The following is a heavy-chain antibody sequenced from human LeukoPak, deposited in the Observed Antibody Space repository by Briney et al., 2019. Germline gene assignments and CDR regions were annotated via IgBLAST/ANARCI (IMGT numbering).Heavy chain of an antibody. Sequence: QPGGSLRLSCAASGFTLRSHWMHWVRQVPGKGLVWVSRINNDGSSASYADAVKGRFTISRDNAKNTLYLQMDSLRADDTAVYYCARDRRRSDYTACDYWGQGTLVTVSS. J-gene: IGHJ4*02. V-gene: IGHV3-74*01. CDR2: INNDGSSA. D-gene: IGHD5-18*01. CDR1: GFTLRSHW. CDR3: ARDRRRSDYTACDY.